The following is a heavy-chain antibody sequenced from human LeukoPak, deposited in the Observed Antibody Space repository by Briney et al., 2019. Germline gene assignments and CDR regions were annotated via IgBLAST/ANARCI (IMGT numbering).Heavy chain of an antibody. J-gene: IGHJ4*02. CDR2: ISGSGGST. Sequence: PGWSLRLSCAASGFTFSSYAMNWVRQAPGKGLEWVSAISGSGGSTYYADSVKGRFTISRDNSKNTLYLQMNSLRAEDTAIYYCAKAIGTAWRHYFDYWGQGTLVTVSS. CDR1: GFTFSSYA. D-gene: IGHD2-21*02. CDR3: AKAIGTAWRHYFDY. V-gene: IGHV3-23*01.